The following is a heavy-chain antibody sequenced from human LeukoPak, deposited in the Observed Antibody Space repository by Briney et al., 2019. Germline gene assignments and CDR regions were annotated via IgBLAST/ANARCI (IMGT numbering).Heavy chain of an antibody. CDR1: GGSISSYY. V-gene: IGHV4-59*12. J-gene: IGHJ4*02. CDR3: ASVPIRGVPVY. D-gene: IGHD3-10*01. CDR2: MYSSGST. Sequence: PSETLSLTCTVSGGSISSYYWSWIRQPPGKGLEWIGSMYSSGSTYYNPSLKSRVTISVDTSKNQFSLKLSSVTAADTAVYYCASVPIRGVPVYWGQGTLVTVSS.